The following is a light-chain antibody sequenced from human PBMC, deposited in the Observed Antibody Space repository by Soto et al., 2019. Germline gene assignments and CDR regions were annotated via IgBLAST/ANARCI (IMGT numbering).Light chain of an antibody. Sequence: DIQMTQSPSTLSASVGDRVTITCRASQSISSWLAWYQQKPGKAPKLLIYEASSSEIGVPPRFSGSRFGTEFTLTISSLQPDDFATYYCQYYKEYSTFGQGTRLEIK. J-gene: IGKJ1*01. V-gene: IGKV1-5*03. CDR2: EAS. CDR1: QSISSW. CDR3: QYYKEYST.